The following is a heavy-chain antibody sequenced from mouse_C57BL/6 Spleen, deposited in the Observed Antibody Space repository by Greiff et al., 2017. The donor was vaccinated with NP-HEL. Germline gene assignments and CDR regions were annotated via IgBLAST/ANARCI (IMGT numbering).Heavy chain of an antibody. CDR2: IDPSDSYT. CDR3: ARSGAAQAVLFDY. D-gene: IGHD3-2*02. V-gene: IGHV1-69*01. Sequence: QVQLQQPGAELVMPGASVKLSCKASGYTFTSYWMHWVKQRSGQGLEWIGEIDPSDSYTNYNQKFKGKSTLTVDKSSSTAYMQLSSLTSEDSAVYYCARSGAAQAVLFDYWGQGTTLTVSS. CDR1: GYTFTSYW. J-gene: IGHJ2*01.